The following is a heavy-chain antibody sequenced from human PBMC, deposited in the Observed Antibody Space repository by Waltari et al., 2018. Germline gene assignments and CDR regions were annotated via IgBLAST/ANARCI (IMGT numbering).Heavy chain of an antibody. CDR3: AKDFGREIVDGSFVDY. CDR1: GFTFSSYA. V-gene: IGHV3-23*04. D-gene: IGHD2-15*01. Sequence: EVQLVESGGGLVQPGGSLRLSCAASGFTFSSYAMSWVRQAPGKGLEWVSAIRGSCGITYYADSVKCRFTISRDNSKNTLYLQMNSLRAEDTAVYYCAKDFGREIVDGSFVDYWCQGTLVTVSS. J-gene: IGHJ4*02. CDR2: IRGSCGIT.